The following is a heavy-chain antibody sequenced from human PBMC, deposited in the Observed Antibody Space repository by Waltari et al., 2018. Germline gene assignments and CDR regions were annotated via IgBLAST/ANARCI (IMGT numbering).Heavy chain of an antibody. V-gene: IGHV4-4*07. D-gene: IGHD2-2*01. CDR3: ARDGVVVAAAGGYFYYSFMDV. J-gene: IGHJ6*03. CDR1: GASISTYN. CDR2: IYTSGSI. Sequence: QVQLQESGPGLVKPSETLSLTCTVSGASISTYNWSWILQPAGKGLEWIGRIYTSGSINYNPSLKSRVTMSVDTSKNQFSLKVTSVTAADRGVYYCARDGVVVAAAGGYFYYSFMDVWGEGTTVTISS.